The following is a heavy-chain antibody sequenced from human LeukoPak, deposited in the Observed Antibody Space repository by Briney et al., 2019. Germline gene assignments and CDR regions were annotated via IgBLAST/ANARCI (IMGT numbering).Heavy chain of an antibody. J-gene: IGHJ6*02. D-gene: IGHD3-10*01. Sequence: SETLSLTCSASGDSISSGDYYWSWIRQPPGKGLEWIGYIYYSGSTNYNPSLKSRVTISVDTSKNQFSLKLSSVTAADTAVYYCARAIYYYGSGSYTYYYYGMDVWGQGTTVTVSS. V-gene: IGHV4-61*08. CDR2: IYYSGST. CDR1: GDSISSGDYY. CDR3: ARAIYYYGSGSYTYYYYGMDV.